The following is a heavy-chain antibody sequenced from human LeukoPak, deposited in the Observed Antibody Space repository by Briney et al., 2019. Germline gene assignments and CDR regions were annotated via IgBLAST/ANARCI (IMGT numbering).Heavy chain of an antibody. CDR1: GFTFSDYG. V-gene: IGHV3-33*01. CDR2: IWFGGSNK. Sequence: GRSLRLSCAAYGFTFSDYGMHWVRQAPGKGLEWVAVIWFGGSNKYYADSVKGRFTISRDNSKNTLYLQMNSLRAEDTAVYYCARDPMGYCSSTSCYVIYWGQGTLVTVSS. D-gene: IGHD2-2*01. CDR3: ARDPMGYCSSTSCYVIY. J-gene: IGHJ4*02.